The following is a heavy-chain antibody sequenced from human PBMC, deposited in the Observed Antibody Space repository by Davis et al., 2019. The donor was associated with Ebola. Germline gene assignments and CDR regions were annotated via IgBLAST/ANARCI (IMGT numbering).Heavy chain of an antibody. D-gene: IGHD4-17*01. CDR1: GGSFSGYY. CDR3: AREGLFYYGEQIMYYYYGMDV. J-gene: IGHJ6*02. CDR2: INHSGST. V-gene: IGHV4-34*01. Sequence: SETLSLTCAVYGGSFSGYYWSWIRQPPGKGLEWIGEINHSGSTNYNPSLKSRVTISVDTSKNQFSLQLNSVTPEDTAVYYCAREGLFYYGEQIMYYYYGMDVWGQGTTVTVSS.